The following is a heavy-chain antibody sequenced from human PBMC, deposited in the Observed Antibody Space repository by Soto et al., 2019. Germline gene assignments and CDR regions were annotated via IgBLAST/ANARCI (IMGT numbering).Heavy chain of an antibody. D-gene: IGHD2-2*01. CDR3: ARDSPYHKDIVVVPAYYGMDV. CDR2: IIPIFGTA. CDR1: GGTFSSYA. Sequence: QVQLVQSGAEVKKPGSSVKVSCKASGGTFSSYAISWVRQAPGQGLEWMGGIIPIFGTANYAQKFQGRVTITADESTSTAYMELSSLRSEDTAVYYCARDSPYHKDIVVVPAYYGMDVWGQGTTVTVSS. J-gene: IGHJ6*02. V-gene: IGHV1-69*01.